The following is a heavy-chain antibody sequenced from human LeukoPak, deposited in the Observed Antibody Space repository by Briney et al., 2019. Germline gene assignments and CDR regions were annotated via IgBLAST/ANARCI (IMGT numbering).Heavy chain of an antibody. CDR2: IGVRGEST. CDR1: GFTFNSYA. CDR3: ARDRDSRPGIAVAGTDY. Sequence: GGSLRLSCAASGFTFNSYAMSWVRQAPGKGLEWISGIGVRGESTYCADSVKGRFTISRDNSKNTLYLQMNSLRAEDTAVYYCARDRDSRPGIAVAGTDYWGQGTLVTVSS. V-gene: IGHV3-23*01. J-gene: IGHJ4*02. D-gene: IGHD6-19*01.